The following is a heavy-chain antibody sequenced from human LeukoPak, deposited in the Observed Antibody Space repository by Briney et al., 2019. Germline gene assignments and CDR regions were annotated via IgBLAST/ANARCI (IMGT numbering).Heavy chain of an antibody. CDR3: ARDAPCSGGSRLDY. CDR1: GYTFTGYY. V-gene: IGHV1-2*02. J-gene: IGHJ4*02. CDR2: IDPNSGGT. Sequence: ASVKVSCKASGYTFTGYYMHWVRQAPGQGLEWMGWIDPNSGGTNYAQKFQGRVTMTRDTSIITAYMELSRLRSDDTAVYYCARDAPCSGGSRLDYWGQGTLVTVSS. D-gene: IGHD2-15*01.